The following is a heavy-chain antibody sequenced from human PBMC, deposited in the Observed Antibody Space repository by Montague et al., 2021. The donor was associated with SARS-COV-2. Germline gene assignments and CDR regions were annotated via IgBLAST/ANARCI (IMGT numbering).Heavy chain of an antibody. J-gene: IGHJ6*02. D-gene: IGHD3-10*01. V-gene: IGHV4-34*01. Sequence: SETLSLTCAVYGGSFSGYYWSWIRQPPGKGLEWIGEINHSGSTNYNPSLKSRVTISVDTSKNQFSLKLSSVTAADTAAYYCARGRRILLWFGELLSGGDYYGMDVWGQGITVIVSS. CDR1: GGSFSGYY. CDR2: INHSGST. CDR3: ARGRRILLWFGELLSGGDYYGMDV.